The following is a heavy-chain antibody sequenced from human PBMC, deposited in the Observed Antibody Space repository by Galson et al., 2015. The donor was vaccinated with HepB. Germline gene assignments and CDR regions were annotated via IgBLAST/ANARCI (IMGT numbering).Heavy chain of an antibody. V-gene: IGHV3-53*01. Sequence: SLRLSCAASGFTVSNNYMTWVRQAPGKGLEWVSGIYSDGRTYYAESVKDRFTISRNNFKNTVYLQMNSLRVEDTAVYYCASGHFDHWGQGTLVTVSS. J-gene: IGHJ4*02. CDR2: IYSDGRT. CDR1: GFTVSNNY. CDR3: ASGHFDH.